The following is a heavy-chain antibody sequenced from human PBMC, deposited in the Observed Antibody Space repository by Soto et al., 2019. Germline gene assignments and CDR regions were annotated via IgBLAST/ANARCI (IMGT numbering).Heavy chain of an antibody. CDR3: ARHPQNSYNYYFDY. CDR1: GGSISSISYY. J-gene: IGHJ4*02. D-gene: IGHD1-1*01. V-gene: IGHV4-39*01. Sequence: QLQLQESGPGLVKPSETLSLTCTVSGGSISSISYYWGWIRQPPGKGLEWIGSIFYSGSTYYNPSLKSRVTISVDTSKNQFSLKLSSVTAADTAVYYCARHPQNSYNYYFDYWGQGTLVTVSS. CDR2: IFYSGST.